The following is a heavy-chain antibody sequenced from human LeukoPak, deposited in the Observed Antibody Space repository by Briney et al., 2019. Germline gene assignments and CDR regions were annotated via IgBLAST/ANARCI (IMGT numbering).Heavy chain of an antibody. V-gene: IGHV3-53*05. D-gene: IGHD1-20*01. CDR2: IYSGGST. Sequence: GGSLRLSCAASGFTVSSNYMSWVRQAPGKGLEWVSVIYSGGSTYYADSVKGRFTISRDNSKNTLYLQMNSLRTEDTAIYYCARDGLTGTTDGTLDYWGQGTLVTVSS. J-gene: IGHJ4*02. CDR3: ARDGLTGTTDGTLDY. CDR1: GFTVSSNY.